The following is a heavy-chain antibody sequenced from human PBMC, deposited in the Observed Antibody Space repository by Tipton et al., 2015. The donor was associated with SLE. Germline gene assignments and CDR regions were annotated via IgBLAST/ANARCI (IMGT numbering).Heavy chain of an antibody. CDR3: ARDHLGEAFDI. J-gene: IGHJ3*02. CDR1: GGSISSYY. V-gene: IGHV4-59*01. Sequence: LRLSCTVSGGSISSYYWSWIRQPPGKGLEWIGYIYYSGSTYYNPSLKSRVTISVDTSKNQFSLKLSSVTAADTAVYYCARDHLGEAFDIWGQGTMVTVSS. D-gene: IGHD3-16*01. CDR2: IYYSGST.